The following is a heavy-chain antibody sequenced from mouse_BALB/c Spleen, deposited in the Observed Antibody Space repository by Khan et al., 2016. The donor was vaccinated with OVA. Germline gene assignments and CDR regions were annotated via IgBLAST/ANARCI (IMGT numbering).Heavy chain of an antibody. V-gene: IGHV2-6-4*01. D-gene: IGHD2-14*01. CDR3: ARAYYRYDGDYAMDY. CDR1: GFSLSSYN. CDR2: IWGGGGT. J-gene: IGHJ4*01. Sequence: VQLVESGPGLVAPSQSLSITCTVSGFSLSSYNIHWVRQPPGKGLEWLGMIWGGGGTDYNSTLKSRLSISKDNSKSQVFLKMNSLQTDDSAMYYCARAYYRYDGDYAMDYWGQGTTVTVSS.